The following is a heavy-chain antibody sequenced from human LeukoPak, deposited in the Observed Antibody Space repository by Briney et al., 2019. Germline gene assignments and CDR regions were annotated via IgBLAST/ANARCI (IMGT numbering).Heavy chain of an antibody. Sequence: SETLSLTCTVSGGSISSYYWGWIRQPPGKGLEWIGSIYYSGSTYYNPSLKSRVTISVDTSKYQFSLKLSSVTAADTAVYYCARHGDGESGSYYPLGYWGQGTLVTVSS. CDR2: IYYSGST. V-gene: IGHV4-39*01. D-gene: IGHD1-26*01. J-gene: IGHJ4*02. CDR3: ARHGDGESGSYYPLGY. CDR1: GGSISSYY.